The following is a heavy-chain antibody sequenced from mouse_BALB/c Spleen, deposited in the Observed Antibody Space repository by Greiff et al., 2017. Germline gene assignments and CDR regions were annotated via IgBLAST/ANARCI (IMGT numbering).Heavy chain of an antibody. CDR2: IDPANGNT. CDR1: GFTFNDTY. D-gene: IGHD2-4*01. V-gene: IGHV14-3*02. CDR3: ARGITQVFDY. Sequence: EVQLQQSGAELVKPGASVKLSCTASGFTFNDTYMHWVKQRPEQGLEWIGRIDPANGNTNYDPKFKGKATVTADTSSNTAYLQLSSLTSEDTAVYYCARGITQVFDYWGQGTTLTGSS. J-gene: IGHJ2*01.